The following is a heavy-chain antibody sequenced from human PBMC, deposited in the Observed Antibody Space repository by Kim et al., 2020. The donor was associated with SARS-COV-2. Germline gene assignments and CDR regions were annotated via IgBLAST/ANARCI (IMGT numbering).Heavy chain of an antibody. J-gene: IGHJ5*02. CDR3: ARANVRVTGTTTQHWFDP. CDR2: IWYDGSNK. D-gene: IGHD1-20*01. V-gene: IGHV3-33*01. Sequence: GGSLRLSCAASGFTFSSYGMHWVRQAPGKGLEWVAVIWYDGSNKYYADSVKGRFTISRDNSKNTLYLQMNSLRAEDTAVYYCARANVRVTGTTTQHWFDPWGQGTLVTVSS. CDR1: GFTFSSYG.